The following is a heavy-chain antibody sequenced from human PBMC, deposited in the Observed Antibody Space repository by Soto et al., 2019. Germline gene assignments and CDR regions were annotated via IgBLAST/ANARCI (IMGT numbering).Heavy chain of an antibody. Sequence: PGGSLRLSCTGSGFSFSSYNMQWVRQAPGKGLEWLSYITTSSSSIYYADSVKGRFTISRDNAKNSLYLQMNSLTDEDTAMYYCARYGGFDYPLDSWGQGTLVTVSS. J-gene: IGHJ4*02. CDR3: ARYGGFDYPLDS. CDR1: GFSFSSYN. D-gene: IGHD2-15*01. CDR2: ITTSSSSI. V-gene: IGHV3-48*02.